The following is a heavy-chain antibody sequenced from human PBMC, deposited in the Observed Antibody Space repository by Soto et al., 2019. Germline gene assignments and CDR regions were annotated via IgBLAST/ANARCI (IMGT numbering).Heavy chain of an antibody. V-gene: IGHV3-53*01. Sequence: GGSLRLSCEVSGFSIGGNPMSWVRQAPGQGLEWVASIHTVGSTYYADSAQGRFTISRDNSKNTLFLQMNSLRVGDTAIYFCARGLNDDSWGQGTLVTVSS. CDR2: IHTVGST. CDR3: ARGLNDDS. J-gene: IGHJ4*02. CDR1: GFSIGGNP. D-gene: IGHD1-1*01.